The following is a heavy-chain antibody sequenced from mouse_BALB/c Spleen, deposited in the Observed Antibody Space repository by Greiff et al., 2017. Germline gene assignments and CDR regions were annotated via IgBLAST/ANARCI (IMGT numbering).Heavy chain of an antibody. CDR1: GYTFTSYW. V-gene: IGHV1-69*02. D-gene: IGHD2-1*01. CDR3: ARYTGNFYAMDY. Sequence: VQLQQSGAELVKPGAPVKLSCKASGYTFTSYWMNWVKQRPGRGLEWIGRIDPSDSATHYNQKFKDKATLTVDKSSSTAYIQLSSLTSEDSAVYYCARYTGNFYAMDYWGQGTSVTVSS. CDR2: IDPSDSAT. J-gene: IGHJ4*01.